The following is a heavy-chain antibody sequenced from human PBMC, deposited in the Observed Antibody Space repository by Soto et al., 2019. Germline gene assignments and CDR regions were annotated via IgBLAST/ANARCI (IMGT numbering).Heavy chain of an antibody. J-gene: IGHJ2*01. V-gene: IGHV3-21*01. Sequence: EVQLVESGGGLVKPGGSLRLSCAASGFTFSSYSMNWVRQAPGKGLEWVSSISSSSRYIYYADSVKGRFTISRDNAKNSLYLQMNSLRAEDTAVYYCARDLRGNYGDRSWYFDLWGRGTLVTVSS. CDR2: ISSSSRYI. D-gene: IGHD4-17*01. CDR1: GFTFSSYS. CDR3: ARDLRGNYGDRSWYFDL.